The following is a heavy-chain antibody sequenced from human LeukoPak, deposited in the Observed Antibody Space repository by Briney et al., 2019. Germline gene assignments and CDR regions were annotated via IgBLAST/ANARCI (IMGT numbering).Heavy chain of an antibody. CDR1: DYTFSSYG. D-gene: IGHD3-22*01. Sequence: ASVKVPCKASDYTFSSYGISWVRQAPGQGLEWMGWISGYNGNTKYAQKFQGRVSMPRDTSTRTAYMELSRLRSDDTAVYFCARSGSTGYSLDYWGQGTLVTVSS. V-gene: IGHV1-18*01. J-gene: IGHJ4*02. CDR3: ARSGSTGYSLDY. CDR2: ISGYNGNT.